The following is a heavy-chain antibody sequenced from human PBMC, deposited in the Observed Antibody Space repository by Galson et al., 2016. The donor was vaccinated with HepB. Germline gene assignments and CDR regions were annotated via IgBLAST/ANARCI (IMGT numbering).Heavy chain of an antibody. Sequence: SVKVSCKVSGYTLSELSIHWVRQAPGKGLEWMGVFDPEDGEIDYAKNIQGRVTMSEDTSANTPYMELSSLRSEDTSVYYCASGMVYYTDDAFDLWGQGTMVIVSS. J-gene: IGHJ3*01. CDR3: ASGMVYYTDDAFDL. D-gene: IGHD3-10*01. V-gene: IGHV1-24*01. CDR2: FDPEDGEI. CDR1: GYTLSELS.